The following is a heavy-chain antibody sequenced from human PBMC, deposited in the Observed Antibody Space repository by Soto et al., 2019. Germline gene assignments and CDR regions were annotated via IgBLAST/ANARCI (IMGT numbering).Heavy chain of an antibody. J-gene: IGHJ4*02. CDR1: GGSFRGYF. CDR3: QGGDF. Sequence: SETLSLTCAVSGGSFRGYFWSWIRQSPDKGLEWIGEINDSGSTYYNPSFKSRLTISVDTSKSQISLTLTSVTAADSAVYYCQGGDFWGQGTRVTVPQ. V-gene: IGHV4-34*01. CDR2: INDSGST. D-gene: IGHD3-16*01.